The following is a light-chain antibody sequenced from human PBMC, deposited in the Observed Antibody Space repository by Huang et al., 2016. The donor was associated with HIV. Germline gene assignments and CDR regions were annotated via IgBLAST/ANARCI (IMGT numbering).Light chain of an antibody. Sequence: DIVMTQSPDSLTVSLGERATSKCRSSQSVVFSSNSKNYLAWFQQQPGQAPRLLIYWASARESGVPDRFSGSGSGTDFTLTISRLEAEDAAIYYCQQYYRIPQTFGQGTRVEIK. V-gene: IGKV4-1*01. CDR2: WAS. CDR1: QSVVFSSNSKNY. CDR3: QQYYRIPQT. J-gene: IGKJ1*01.